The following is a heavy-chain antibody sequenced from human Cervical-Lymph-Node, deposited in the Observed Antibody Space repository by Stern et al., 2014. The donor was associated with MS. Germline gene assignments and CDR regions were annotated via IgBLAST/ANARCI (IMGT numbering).Heavy chain of an antibody. Sequence: QVTLKESGPTLVKPTQTLTLTCTFSGFSLSTSGVGVSWLRRPPGKALEWLALIYWDDDKRYSPSLNNRLTITMDTSKHQVVLSLTNMDPLDTATYYCAHLDPRTLDVWGQGTTVIVSS. D-gene: IGHD3/OR15-3a*01. V-gene: IGHV2-5*02. CDR2: IYWDDDK. CDR1: GFSLSTSGVG. J-gene: IGHJ6*02. CDR3: AHLDPRTLDV.